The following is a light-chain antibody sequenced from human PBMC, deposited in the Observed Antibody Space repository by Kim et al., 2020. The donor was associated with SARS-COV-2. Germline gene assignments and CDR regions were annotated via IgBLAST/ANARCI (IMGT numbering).Light chain of an antibody. V-gene: IGLV2-8*01. CDR3: SSYAGSDIYV. CDR2: EVS. J-gene: IGLJ1*01. Sequence: GQSATISCTGTISDVGAYNYVSWYQQHPGKAPKLMIHEVSKRPSGVPDRFSGSKSGNTASLTVSGRQAEDEADYYCSSYAGSDIYVFGTGTKVTVL. CDR1: ISDVGAYNY.